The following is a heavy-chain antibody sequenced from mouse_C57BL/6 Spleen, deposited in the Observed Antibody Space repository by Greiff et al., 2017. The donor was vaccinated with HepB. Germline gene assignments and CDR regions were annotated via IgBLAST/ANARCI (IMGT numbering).Heavy chain of an antibody. CDR1: GYTFTSYW. J-gene: IGHJ2*01. D-gene: IGHD2-2*01. Sequence: VKPGASVKLSCKASGYTFTSYWMQWVKQRPGQGLEWIGEIDPSDSYTNYNQKFKGKATLTVDTSSSTAYMQLSSLTSDYSAVYYCARWLGYYFDYWGQGTTLTVSS. CDR3: ARWLGYYFDY. CDR2: IDPSDSYT. V-gene: IGHV1-50*01.